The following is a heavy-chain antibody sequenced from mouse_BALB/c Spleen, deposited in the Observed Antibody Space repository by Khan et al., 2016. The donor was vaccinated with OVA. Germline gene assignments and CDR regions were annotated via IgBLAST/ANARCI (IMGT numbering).Heavy chain of an antibody. CDR2: INTYTGEP. CDR1: GYTFTNYG. D-gene: IGHD2-3*01. V-gene: IGHV9-3-1*01. CDR3: ARGIYDGYLYGMDY. J-gene: IGHJ4*01. Sequence: QIQLVQSGPELKKPGETVKISCKASGYTFTNYGVNWVKQAPGKGLKWMGWINTYTGEPTYADDFKGRFAFSLETSSSTAYLQLNNLKNEDTATYFCARGIYDGYLYGMDYWGQGTSVTVSS.